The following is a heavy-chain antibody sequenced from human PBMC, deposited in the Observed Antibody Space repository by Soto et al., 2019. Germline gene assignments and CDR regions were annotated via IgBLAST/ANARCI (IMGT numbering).Heavy chain of an antibody. CDR3: ARAESTSPPYYMDV. CDR2: IKQDGSEK. J-gene: IGHJ6*03. V-gene: IGHV3-7*01. CDR1: GFTFSSYW. Sequence: GESLKISCAASGFTFSSYWMSWVRQAPGKGLEWVANIKQDGSEKYYVDSVKGRFTISRDNAKNSLYLQMNSLRAEDTAVYYCARAESTSPPYYMDVWGKGTTVTVSS.